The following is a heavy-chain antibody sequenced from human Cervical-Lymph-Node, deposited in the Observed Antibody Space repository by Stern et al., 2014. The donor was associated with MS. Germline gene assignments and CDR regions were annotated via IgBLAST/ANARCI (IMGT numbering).Heavy chain of an antibody. CDR2: IKTDGSEK. CDR1: GFTFSNYW. V-gene: IGHV3-7*01. D-gene: IGHD1-26*01. Sequence: VQLVESGGGLVQPGESLRLSCAVSGFTFSNYWMTWVRQAPGKGLEWVASIKTDGSEKSYVASVQGRLTISRDKATRSLYMQMNSLRAEDTAVYYGARAFSELGTWGQGTLVTVSS. CDR3: ARAFSELGT. J-gene: IGHJ5*02.